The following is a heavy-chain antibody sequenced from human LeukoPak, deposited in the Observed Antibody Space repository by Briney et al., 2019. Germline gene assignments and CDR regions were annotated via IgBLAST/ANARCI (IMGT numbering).Heavy chain of an antibody. CDR3: VSQQLAPP. V-gene: IGHV3-7*01. D-gene: IGHD5-24*01. CDR2: IKEDRSIE. J-gene: IGHJ5*02. Sequence: PGGSLRLSCAASGFAFSKYWMSWVRQAPGKGLEWVANIKEDRSIEDDADSVKGRFTVSRDNAKNTLYLQMNSLRVEDTAVYYCVSQQLAPPWGQGTLVTDSS. CDR1: GFAFSKYW.